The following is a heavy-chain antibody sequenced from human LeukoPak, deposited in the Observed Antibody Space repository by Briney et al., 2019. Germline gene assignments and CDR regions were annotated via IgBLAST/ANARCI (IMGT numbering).Heavy chain of an antibody. D-gene: IGHD6-19*01. V-gene: IGHV3-21*01. CDR3: ARAGIAVAGTHSDY. J-gene: IGHJ4*02. Sequence: GGSLRLSCAASGCTFSSYSMNWVRQPPGKGLEWVSSISSSSSYIYYADSVKGRFIISRDNAKNSLYLQMNSLRAEDTAVYYCARAGIAVAGTHSDYWGQGTLVTVSS. CDR1: GCTFSSYS. CDR2: ISSSSSYI.